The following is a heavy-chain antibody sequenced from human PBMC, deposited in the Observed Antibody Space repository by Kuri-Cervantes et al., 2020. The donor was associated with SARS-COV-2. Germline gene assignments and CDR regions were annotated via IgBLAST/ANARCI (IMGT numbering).Heavy chain of an antibody. CDR1: GGTFSSYA. V-gene: IGHV1-8*02. D-gene: IGHD3-16*02. J-gene: IGHJ5*02. CDR2: ISAYNGNT. CDR3: ARGEYYDYVWGSYRYIPNWFDP. Sequence: ASVKVSCKASGGTFSSYAISWVRQAPGRGLEWMGWISAYNGNTNYAQKLQGRVTMTRNTSISTAYMELSSLRSEDTAVYYCARGEYYDYVWGSYRYIPNWFDPWGQGTLVTVSS.